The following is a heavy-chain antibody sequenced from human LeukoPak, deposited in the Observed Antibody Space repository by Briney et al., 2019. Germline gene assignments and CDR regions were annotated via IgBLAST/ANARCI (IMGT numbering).Heavy chain of an antibody. Sequence: PGGSLRLSCAAPGFTFSNYWIHWVRQAPGKGLVWVSRINSDGSSTTSADSVKGRFTISRDNAKNTLYLQMNSLRAEDTAVYYCAKGGATVIDYWGQDTLVTVSS. CDR1: GFTFSNYW. CDR2: INSDGSST. D-gene: IGHD4-17*01. V-gene: IGHV3-74*01. J-gene: IGHJ4*02. CDR3: AKGGATVIDY.